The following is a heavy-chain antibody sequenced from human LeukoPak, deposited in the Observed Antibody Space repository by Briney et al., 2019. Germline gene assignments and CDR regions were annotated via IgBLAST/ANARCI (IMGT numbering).Heavy chain of an antibody. Sequence: SETLSLTCTVSGGSISSYYWSWIRQPPGKGREWIGYIYYSGSANYNPSLKSRVTISVDTSKNQFSLKLSSVPAPDTAVSYCARPRKSYDSSGYSLGDDAFDIWGQGTMVTVSS. J-gene: IGHJ3*02. CDR3: ARPRKSYDSSGYSLGDDAFDI. V-gene: IGHV4-59*08. CDR2: IYYSGSA. D-gene: IGHD3-22*01. CDR1: GGSISSYY.